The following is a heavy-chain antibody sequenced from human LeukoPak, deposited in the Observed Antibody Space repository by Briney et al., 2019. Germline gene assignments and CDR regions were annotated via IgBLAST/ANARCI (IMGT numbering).Heavy chain of an antibody. D-gene: IGHD3-22*01. CDR1: GISFSGSA. CDR3: TRQFDGVGYYPDY. Sequence: GGSLKLSCAASGISFSGSAMHWVRQAPGKGLEWGARIRSKANNYATAYAASLKGRFSISRDDSVDTAYLYMNNLETEDTAIYYCTRQFDGVGYYPDYWGQGTLVTVSS. V-gene: IGHV3-73*01. J-gene: IGHJ4*02. CDR2: IRSKANNYAT.